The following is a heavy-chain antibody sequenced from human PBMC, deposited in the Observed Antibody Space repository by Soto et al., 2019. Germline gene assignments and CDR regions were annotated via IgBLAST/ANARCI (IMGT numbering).Heavy chain of an antibody. Sequence: EVQLVESGGGLVQPGRSLRLSCAASGFTFDDYAMHWVQQAPGKGLEWVSGISWNSGSIGYADSVKGRFTISRDNAKNSLYLQMNSLRAEDTALYYCAKDIGSVDILTYFAYWGQGTLVTVSS. D-gene: IGHD3-9*01. CDR2: ISWNSGSI. V-gene: IGHV3-9*01. CDR1: GFTFDDYA. J-gene: IGHJ4*02. CDR3: AKDIGSVDILTYFAY.